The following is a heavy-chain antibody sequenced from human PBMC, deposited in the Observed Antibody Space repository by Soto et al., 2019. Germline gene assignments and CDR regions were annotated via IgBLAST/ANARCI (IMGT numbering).Heavy chain of an antibody. CDR1: GYSFTRYG. D-gene: IGHD3-16*01. V-gene: IGHV1-18*01. CDR2: INTYNGNT. J-gene: IGHJ6*02. Sequence: QVQLVQSRAEVKNPGASVKVSCKASGYSFTRYGIAWARQAPGQGLEWMGWINTYNGNTNYAQNLQGRVTLTTDTSTSTAYMELTSLRSNYTAIYYCAMVDVYVTPSPQDVWGQGTTVIVSS. CDR3: AMVDVYVTPSPQDV.